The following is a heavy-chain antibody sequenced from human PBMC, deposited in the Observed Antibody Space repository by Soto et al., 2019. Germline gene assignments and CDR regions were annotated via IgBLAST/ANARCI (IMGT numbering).Heavy chain of an antibody. CDR3: ARDTVVVVAARPPDY. V-gene: IGHV1-18*01. CDR2: ISAYNGNT. J-gene: IGHJ4*02. Sequence: VSVKVSCKASGYTFTSYGISWVRQAPGQGLEWMGWISAYNGNTNYAQKLQGRVTMTTDTSTSTAYMELRSLRSDDTAVYYCARDTVVVVAARPPDYWGQGTLVTVSS. CDR1: GYTFTSYG. D-gene: IGHD2-15*01.